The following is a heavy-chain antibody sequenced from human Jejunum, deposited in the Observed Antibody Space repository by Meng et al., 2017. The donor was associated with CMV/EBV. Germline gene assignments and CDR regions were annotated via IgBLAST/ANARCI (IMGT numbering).Heavy chain of an antibody. Sequence: CTVSGGSISSYYWSWIRQPPGKGLEWIGYIYYSGSTNYNPSLKSRVTISVDTSKNQVSLKLSSVSAADTAVYYCARVLFGANVFDIWGQGTMVTVSS. V-gene: IGHV4-59*01. D-gene: IGHD3-16*01. CDR1: GGSISSYY. J-gene: IGHJ3*02. CDR3: ARVLFGANVFDI. CDR2: IYYSGST.